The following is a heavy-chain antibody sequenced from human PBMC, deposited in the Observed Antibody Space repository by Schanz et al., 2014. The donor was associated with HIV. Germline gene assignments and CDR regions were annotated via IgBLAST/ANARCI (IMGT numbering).Heavy chain of an antibody. J-gene: IGHJ2*01. Sequence: EVLLLESGGGLVQPGGSLRLSCAASGFTFNSYAMNALSWVRQAPGRGLEWVSDIRGGAGGTYYADSVKGRFTISRDNSKNTLYLQMNSLRAEDTAVYYCALSRPSGYGGSWYFDLWGRGTLVAVSS. CDR2: IRGGAGGT. V-gene: IGHV3-23*01. CDR1: GFTFNSYA. CDR3: ALSRPSGYGGSWYFDL. D-gene: IGHD2-15*01.